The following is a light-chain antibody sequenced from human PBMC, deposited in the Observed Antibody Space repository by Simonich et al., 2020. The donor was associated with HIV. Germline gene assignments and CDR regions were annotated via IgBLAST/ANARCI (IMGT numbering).Light chain of an antibody. CDR2: AAS. CDR1: QGIASY. Sequence: IQLTQSQSFLSASVGDRVTITCRASQGIASYLAWYQQKPGKAPKLLIYAASTLQSGVPSMFSGSGAGTEFTLTISSLQPEDFASYYCQHLKSYPPDFGQGTRLEIK. CDR3: QHLKSYPPD. J-gene: IGKJ5*01. V-gene: IGKV1-9*01.